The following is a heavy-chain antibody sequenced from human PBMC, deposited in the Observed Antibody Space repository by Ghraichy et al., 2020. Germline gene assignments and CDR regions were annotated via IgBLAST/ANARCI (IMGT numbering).Heavy chain of an antibody. CDR2: INQYGTLT. V-gene: IGHV3-7*01. CDR1: GFTFSTYW. J-gene: IGHJ4*02. D-gene: IGHD5-24*01. CDR3: ARGRDGFNGGRLDN. Sequence: GGSLRLSCAASGFTFSTYWMTWVRQAPGKGLEWVSNINQYGTLTHYVDSVKGRFTISRDHAKDSLYLQLNSLRVDDTAVYYCARGRDGFNGGRLDNWGQGILVTVSS.